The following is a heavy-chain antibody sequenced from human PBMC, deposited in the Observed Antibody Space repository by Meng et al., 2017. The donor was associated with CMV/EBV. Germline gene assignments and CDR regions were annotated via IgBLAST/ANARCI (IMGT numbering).Heavy chain of an antibody. CDR2: INHSGST. CDR1: GGSFSGYY. CDR3: ARGVGATGKADY. D-gene: IGHD1-26*01. V-gene: IGHV4-34*01. Sequence: VKLQQWGEGLFKPSETLSLTCAVYGGSFSGYYWSWIRQPPGKGLEWIGEINHSGSTNYNPSLKSRVTISVDTSKNQFSLKLSSVTAADTAVYYCARGVGATGKADYWGQGTLVTVSS. J-gene: IGHJ4*02.